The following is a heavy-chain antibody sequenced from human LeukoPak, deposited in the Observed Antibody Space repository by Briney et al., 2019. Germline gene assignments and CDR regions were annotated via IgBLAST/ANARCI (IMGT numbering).Heavy chain of an antibody. J-gene: IGHJ4*02. Sequence: ASVKVSCKASGYTFTSYGINWVRQAPGQGLEWMGWISAYNGNTNYAQKLQGRVTMTTDTSTSSAYMELRSLRSDDTAVYYCARGGTYYYDSSGYYEALDYWGQGTLVTVSS. CDR2: ISAYNGNT. D-gene: IGHD3-22*01. CDR3: ARGGTYYYDSSGYYEALDY. CDR1: GYTFTSYG. V-gene: IGHV1-18*01.